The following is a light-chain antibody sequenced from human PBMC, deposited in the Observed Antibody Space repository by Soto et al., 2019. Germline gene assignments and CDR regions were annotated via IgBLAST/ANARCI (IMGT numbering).Light chain of an antibody. CDR2: DTS. CDR1: RSISSW. J-gene: IGKJ1*01. Sequence: DIQMTQSPSTLSASVGDSVTITCRASRSISSWLAWYQQKPGKAPKLLIYDTSSLESGVPSRFSGSGSGTEFTLTISSLQPDDFATYYCQQYNSYTWTFGQGTKVDI. CDR3: QQYNSYTWT. V-gene: IGKV1-5*01.